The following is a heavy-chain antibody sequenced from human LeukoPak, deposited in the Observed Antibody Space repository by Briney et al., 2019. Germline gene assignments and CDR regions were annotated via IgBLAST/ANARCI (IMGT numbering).Heavy chain of an antibody. CDR3: ARERKVKQVLGAHWYFDL. D-gene: IGHD6-6*01. J-gene: IGHJ2*01. CDR1: GGSFSGYY. V-gene: IGHV4-34*01. Sequence: SETLSLTCAVYGGSFSGYYWSWIRQPPGKGLEWIGEINHSGSTNYNPSLKSRVTISVDTSKNQFSLKLSSVTAADTAVYYCARERKVKQVLGAHWYFDLWGRGTLVTVSS. CDR2: INHSGST.